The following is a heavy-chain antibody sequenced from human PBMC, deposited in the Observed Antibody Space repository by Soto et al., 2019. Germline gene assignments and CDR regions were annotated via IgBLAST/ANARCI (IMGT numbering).Heavy chain of an antibody. CDR1: GFTFSSYA. CDR2: ISTSGGST. J-gene: IGHJ6*02. V-gene: IGHV3-23*01. CDR3: SLSDRYYGMDV. Sequence: EVQLLESGGGLVQPGWSLRLSCAASGFTFSSYAMSWVRQAPGKGLEWVSSISTSGGSTYYADSVKGRFTISRDNSNNTLYLQMNSLRAEDTALYYCSLSDRYYGMDVWGLGTMVTVSS.